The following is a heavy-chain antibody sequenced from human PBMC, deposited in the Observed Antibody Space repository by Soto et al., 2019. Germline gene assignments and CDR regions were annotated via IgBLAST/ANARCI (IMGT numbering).Heavy chain of an antibody. Sequence: WGALGVSCVLSGFSVSINYLSWVRQAPGRGLEWVSVHYSGGSTYYADSVQGRFTISRDKSNNTLYLQMRRVRAEDTAVYFCARHRHPRGTVAATSPLDPWGQGTKVTVSS. CDR1: GFSVSINY. CDR2: HYSGGST. V-gene: IGHV3-53*01. J-gene: IGHJ5*02. CDR3: ARHRHPRGTVAATSPLDP. D-gene: IGHD6-25*01.